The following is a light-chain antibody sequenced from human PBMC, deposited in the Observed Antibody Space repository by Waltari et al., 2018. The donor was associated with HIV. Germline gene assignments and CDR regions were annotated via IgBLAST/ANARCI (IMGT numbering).Light chain of an antibody. V-gene: IGLV1-44*01. CDR2: SNN. J-gene: IGLJ2*01. CDR3: AAWDDSLNGPV. Sequence: QYVLTQPPSASGTPGQRVTISCSGSSSNNGSNTVNWYQQLPGTAPKPLIYSNNQRPSGVPDRFSGSKSGTSASLAISGLQSEDEADYYCAAWDDSLNGPVFGGGTKLTVL. CDR1: SSNNGSNT.